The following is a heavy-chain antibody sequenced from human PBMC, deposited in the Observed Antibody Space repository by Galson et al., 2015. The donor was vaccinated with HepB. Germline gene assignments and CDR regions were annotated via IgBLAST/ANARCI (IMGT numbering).Heavy chain of an antibody. CDR2: TSYDEETK. CDR3: ARDWGLGL. V-gene: IGHV3-30*04. CDR1: GFTFRIEA. J-gene: IGHJ6*02. D-gene: IGHD3-16*01. Sequence: SLRLSCAASGFTFRIEAMNWVRQAPDKGLEFVAATSYDEETKYYADSVRGRFTISRDNSKNTLYLQMSSLRLEDTALYYCARDWGLGLWGQGTTVTVSS.